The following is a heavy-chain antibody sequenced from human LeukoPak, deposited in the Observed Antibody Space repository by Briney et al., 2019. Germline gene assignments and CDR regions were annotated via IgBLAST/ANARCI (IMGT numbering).Heavy chain of an antibody. D-gene: IGHD3-10*01. Sequence: GGSLRLSCAASGFTFSSYAMSWVRQAQGKGLEWVSAISGSGGSTYYADSVKGRFTISRDNSKNTLYLQMNSLRAEETAVYYCAKDSASYGRPYYFDYWGQGNLVTVS. CDR1: GFTFSSYA. J-gene: IGHJ4*02. V-gene: IGHV3-23*01. CDR3: AKDSASYGRPYYFDY. CDR2: ISGSGGST.